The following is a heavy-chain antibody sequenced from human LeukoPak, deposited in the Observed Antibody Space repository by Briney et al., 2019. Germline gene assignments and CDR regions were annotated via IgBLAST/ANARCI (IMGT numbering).Heavy chain of an antibody. D-gene: IGHD1-1*01. Sequence: GGSLRLSCAASGVTFSAYYMSWIRQAPGKGLEWVSDISSSGTTTYHADSMKGRFTISRDNAKNSLYLQMDSLRAEDTAVYYCARTTLHIISGMDVWGQGTTVTVSS. V-gene: IGHV3-11*01. CDR3: ARTTLHIISGMDV. CDR2: ISSSGTTT. CDR1: GVTFSAYY. J-gene: IGHJ6*02.